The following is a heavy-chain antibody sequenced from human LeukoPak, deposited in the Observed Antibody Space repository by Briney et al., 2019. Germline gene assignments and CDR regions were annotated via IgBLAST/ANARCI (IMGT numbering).Heavy chain of an antibody. CDR3: ATGSQIRQVDY. D-gene: IGHD3-10*01. V-gene: IGHV3-11*01. Sequence: GGSLRLSCAASGFTFSDYYMSWIRQAPGKGLEWVSYISGGGNYINYADSVKGRFTISRDNAKNSLYLQMNSLRAEDTAVYYCATGSQIRQVDYWGQGTLATVSS. CDR1: GFTFSDYY. J-gene: IGHJ4*02. CDR2: ISGGGNYI.